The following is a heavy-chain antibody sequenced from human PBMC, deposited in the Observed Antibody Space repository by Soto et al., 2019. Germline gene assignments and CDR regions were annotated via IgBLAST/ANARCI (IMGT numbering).Heavy chain of an antibody. D-gene: IGHD2-21*02. V-gene: IGHV3-30*18. J-gene: IGHJ4*02. CDR2: ISYDGSNK. CDR1: GFTFSSYG. CDR3: AKDARAYCGGDCSRELDY. Sequence: GGSLRLSCAASGFTFSSYGMHWVRQAPGKGLEWVAVISYDGSNKYYADSVKGRFTISRDNSKNTLYLQMNSLRAEDTAVYYCAKDARAYCGGDCSRELDYWGQGTLVTVSS.